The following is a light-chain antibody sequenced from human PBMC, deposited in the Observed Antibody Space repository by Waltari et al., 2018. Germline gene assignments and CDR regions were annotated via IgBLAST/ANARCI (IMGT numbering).Light chain of an antibody. CDR2: GAS. V-gene: IGKV3-20*01. CDR3: QQYGSSPPRT. J-gene: IGKJ1*01. CDR1: QSVSSSY. Sequence: EIVLTQSPGTLPLSPGERATLSCRASQSVSSSYLAWYQQKPGQAPRLLIYGASSRATGIPDRFSGSGSGTDFTLTISRLEPEDFAVYYCQQYGSSPPRTFGPGTKVEI.